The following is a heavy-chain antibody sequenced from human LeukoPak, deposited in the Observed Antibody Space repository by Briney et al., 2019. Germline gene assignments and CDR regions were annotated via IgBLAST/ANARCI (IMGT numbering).Heavy chain of an antibody. D-gene: IGHD3-22*01. Sequence: GASVKVSCKASGGTFSSYAISWVRQAPGQGLEWMGGIIPIFGTANYAQKFQGRVTITADKSTSTAYMELSSLRSEDTAVYYCARGGYYYDSSGYFQPGYYYYMDVWGKGTTVTVSS. J-gene: IGHJ6*03. CDR2: IIPIFGTA. CDR1: GGTFSSYA. V-gene: IGHV1-69*06. CDR3: ARGGYYYDSSGYFQPGYYYYMDV.